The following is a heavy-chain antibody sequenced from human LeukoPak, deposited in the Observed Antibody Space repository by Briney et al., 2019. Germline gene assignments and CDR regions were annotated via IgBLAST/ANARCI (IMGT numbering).Heavy chain of an antibody. CDR3: ARDSRGTITIFGVVKNWFDP. CDR2: IYHSGST. Sequence: SETLSLTCAVYGGSFSGYYWSWIRQPPGKGLEWIGSIYHSGSTYYNPSLKSRVTISVDTSKNQFSLKLSSVTAADTAVYYCARDSRGTITIFGVVKNWFDPWGQGTLVTVSS. V-gene: IGHV4-34*01. J-gene: IGHJ5*02. D-gene: IGHD3-3*01. CDR1: GGSFSGYY.